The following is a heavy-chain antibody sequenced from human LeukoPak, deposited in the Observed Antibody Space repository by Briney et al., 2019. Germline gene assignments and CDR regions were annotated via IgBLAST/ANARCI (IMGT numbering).Heavy chain of an antibody. V-gene: IGHV1-58*02. CDR2: IVVGNGNT. D-gene: IGHD2/OR15-2a*01. J-gene: IGHJ3*02. CDR1: GLSFSTSA. Sequence: SVKVSCKASGLSFSTSAIQWVRQARGQSLEWMGWIVVGNGNTRYAQKLQERVTITRDMSTNTAYMELSSLTSEDTAIYYCAAETYIQGCCKFDIWGQGTMVTVSS. CDR3: AAETYIQGCCKFDI.